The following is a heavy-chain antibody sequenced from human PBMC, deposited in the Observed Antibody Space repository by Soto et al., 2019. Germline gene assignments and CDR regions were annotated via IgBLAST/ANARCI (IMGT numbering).Heavy chain of an antibody. CDR2: IYYSGST. V-gene: IGHV4-39*07. CDR1: GDSICTASSY. D-gene: IGHD2-15*01. J-gene: IGHJ4*02. Sequence: SETLCLTCTVCGDSICTASSYWGWIRQPPGKGLEWIGNIYYSGSTYYNPSLKSRVTISVDTSQNQFSLKLSSVTAADTTVYYGERDRGTLVAADWGQGTLVTVSS. CDR3: ERDRGTLVAAD.